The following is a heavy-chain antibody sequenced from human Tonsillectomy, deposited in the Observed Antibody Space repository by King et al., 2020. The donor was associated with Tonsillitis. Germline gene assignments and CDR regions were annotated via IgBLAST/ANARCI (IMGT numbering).Heavy chain of an antibody. J-gene: IGHJ4*02. D-gene: IGHD3-22*01. CDR3: AKAPDRSAYLSGHPHIYTLTTIDY. CDR2: ISSDGNNQ. CDR1: GFTFSNYD. V-gene: IGHV3-30*18. Sequence: VQLVESGGGLVQPGGSLRLSCAASGFTFSNYDMYWVRQAPGKGLEWVAVISSDGNNQYYADSVKGRFTISRDNSKNTLYLQMNSLRAEDTAVYYCAKAPDRSAYLSGHPHIYTLTTIDYWGQGTLVTVSS.